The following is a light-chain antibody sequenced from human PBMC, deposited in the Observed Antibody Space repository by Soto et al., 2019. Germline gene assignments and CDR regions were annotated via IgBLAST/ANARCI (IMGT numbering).Light chain of an antibody. J-gene: IGLJ2*01. CDR2: EVA. CDR3: QSYDSSLSGVV. V-gene: IGLV2-14*01. CDR1: SSDVGGYNY. Sequence: QSALTQPASVSGSPGQSITISCTGTSSDVGGYNYVSWYQQHPGKAPKLIIYEVAHRPSGVSDRFSGSKSGNTASLTISGLQAEDEADYYCQSYDSSLSGVVFGGGTKLTVL.